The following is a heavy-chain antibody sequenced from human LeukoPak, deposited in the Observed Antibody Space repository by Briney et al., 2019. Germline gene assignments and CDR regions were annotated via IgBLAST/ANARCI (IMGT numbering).Heavy chain of an antibody. Sequence: GGSLRLSCAASGFTFSNAWMSWVRQAPGKGLEWVGRIKSKTDAETTDYAAPVKGRFTISRDDSKNTLYLQMYNLKTGATAVYYCTTELLWFGESIDYWGQGTLVTVSS. D-gene: IGHD3-10*01. CDR2: IKSKTDAETT. J-gene: IGHJ4*02. V-gene: IGHV3-15*01. CDR3: TTELLWFGESIDY. CDR1: GFTFSNAW.